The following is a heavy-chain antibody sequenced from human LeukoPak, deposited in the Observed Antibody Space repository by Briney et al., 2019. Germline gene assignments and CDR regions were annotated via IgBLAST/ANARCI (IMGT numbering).Heavy chain of an antibody. CDR2: INPSARST. V-gene: IGHV1-46*01. J-gene: IGHJ4*02. CDR3: ARGGLQLLAPLDY. Sequence: ASVKVSCKASGYTFTSYYMHWVRQAPGHGLEWMGIINPSARSTSYAQKFQGRVTMTRDTSTSTVYMELSSLRSEDTAVYYCARGGLQLLAPLDYWGQGTLVTVSS. D-gene: IGHD5-18*01. CDR1: GYTFTSYY.